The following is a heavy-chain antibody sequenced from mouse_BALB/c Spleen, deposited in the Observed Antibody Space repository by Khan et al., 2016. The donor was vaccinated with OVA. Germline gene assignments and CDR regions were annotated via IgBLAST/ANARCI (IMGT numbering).Heavy chain of an antibody. J-gene: IGHJ2*01. D-gene: IGHD1-2*01. Sequence: EVQLQESGPGLVKPSQSLSLTCTVTGFSITSGYGWNWIRQFPGNKLECMGFITYSGSTNYNPSLKSRISITRDTSKNHFFLQLNSVTTEDTATYYYAETARINYWGQGTTLTVSA. CDR1: GFSITSGYG. V-gene: IGHV3-1*02. CDR3: AETARINY. CDR2: ITYSGST.